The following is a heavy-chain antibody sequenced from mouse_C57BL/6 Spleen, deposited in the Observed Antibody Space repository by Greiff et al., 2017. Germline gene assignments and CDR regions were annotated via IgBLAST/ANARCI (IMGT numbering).Heavy chain of an antibody. D-gene: IGHD2-2*01. CDR3: ARSGGYDSNYAMDY. Sequence: EVQLVESGGGLVKPGGSLKLSCAASGFTFSDYGMHWVRQAPEKGLEWVAYISSGSSTIYYADTVKGRFTISRDNAKNTLFLQMTSLRSEDTAMYYCARSGGYDSNYAMDYWGQGTSVTVSS. CDR1: GFTFSDYG. CDR2: ISSGSSTI. J-gene: IGHJ4*01. V-gene: IGHV5-17*01.